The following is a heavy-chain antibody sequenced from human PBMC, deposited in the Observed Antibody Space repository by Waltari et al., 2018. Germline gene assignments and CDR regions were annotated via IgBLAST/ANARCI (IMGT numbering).Heavy chain of an antibody. CDR1: GYTLTELS. Sequence: QVQLVQSGAEVKKPGASVKVSCKVSGYTLTELSMHWVRQAPGKGLEWMGGFDPEDGETIYAKKFQVRVTMTEDTSTDTAYMELSSLRSEDTAVYYCATTTPRNYDILTGYSWFDPWGQGTLVTVSS. CDR2: FDPEDGET. CDR3: ATTTPRNYDILTGYSWFDP. D-gene: IGHD3-9*01. J-gene: IGHJ5*02. V-gene: IGHV1-24*01.